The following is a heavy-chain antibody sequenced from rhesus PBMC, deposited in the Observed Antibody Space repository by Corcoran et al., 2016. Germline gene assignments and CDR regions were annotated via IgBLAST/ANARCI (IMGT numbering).Heavy chain of an antibody. D-gene: IGHD3-28*01. CDR1: GYSISSGYG. CDR2: FGGSSGST. CDR3: ARWLLAPAMGDY. V-gene: IGHV4-127*01. Sequence: QVQLQESGPGLVKPSETLSLTCAVSGYSISSGYGWSWIRQPPGKGLEWIGYFGGSSGSTNYNPSLKFRVTISKDTSKNQFSLKLSSVTAADTAVYYCARWLLAPAMGDYWGQGVLVTVSS. J-gene: IGHJ4*01.